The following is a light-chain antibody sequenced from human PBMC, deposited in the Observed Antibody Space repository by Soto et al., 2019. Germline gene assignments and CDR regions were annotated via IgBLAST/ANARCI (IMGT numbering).Light chain of an antibody. Sequence: EIVLTQSPATLSLSPGGRATLSCRASQSVSSYLAWYQQKPGQAPRLLIYDASNRATGIPARFSGSGSGTDFTLTISILEPEDFAVYYCQQRSNWPPFTFGGGTKVEIK. V-gene: IGKV3-11*01. CDR3: QQRSNWPPFT. CDR1: QSVSSY. CDR2: DAS. J-gene: IGKJ4*01.